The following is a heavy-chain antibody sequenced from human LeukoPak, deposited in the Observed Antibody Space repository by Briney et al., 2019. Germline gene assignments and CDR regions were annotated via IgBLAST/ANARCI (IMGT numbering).Heavy chain of an antibody. J-gene: IGHJ5*02. D-gene: IGHD6-13*01. CDR1: GGSISSGGYS. Sequence: SETLSLTCAVSGGSISSGGYSWSWIRQPPGKGLEWIGYIYHSGSTYYNPSLKSRVTISVDRSKNQFSLKLSSVTAADTAVYYCARDRVTGSSWWFDPWGQGTLDTVSS. V-gene: IGHV4-30-2*01. CDR3: ARDRVTGSSWWFDP. CDR2: IYHSGST.